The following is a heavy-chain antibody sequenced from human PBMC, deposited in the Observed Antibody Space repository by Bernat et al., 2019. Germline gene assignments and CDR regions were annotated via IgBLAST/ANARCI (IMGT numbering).Heavy chain of an antibody. CDR1: GFTFSSYS. Sequence: EVQLVESGGGLVKPGGSLRLSCAASGFTFSSYSMNWVRQAPGKGLEWVSSISSSSYIYYADSVKGRFTISRDNAKNSLYLQMNSLRAEDTAVYYCAKAFYGLGGYFDYWGQGTLVTVS. CDR3: AKAFYGLGGYFDY. D-gene: IGHD3-10*01. J-gene: IGHJ4*02. CDR2: ISSSSYI. V-gene: IGHV3-21*04.